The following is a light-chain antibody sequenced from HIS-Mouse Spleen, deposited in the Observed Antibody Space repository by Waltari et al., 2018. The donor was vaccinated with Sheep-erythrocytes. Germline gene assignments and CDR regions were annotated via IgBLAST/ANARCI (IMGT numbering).Light chain of an antibody. Sequence: SYELTQPPSVSVSPGQTASITCPGDKLGDKYACWYQQKPGQSPVLGIYQDSKRPSGIPERFSGSNSGNTATLTISGTQAMDEADYYCQAWDSSTAEVVFGGGTKLTVL. CDR1: KLGDKY. CDR2: QDS. CDR3: QAWDSSTAEVV. V-gene: IGLV3-1*01. J-gene: IGLJ2*01.